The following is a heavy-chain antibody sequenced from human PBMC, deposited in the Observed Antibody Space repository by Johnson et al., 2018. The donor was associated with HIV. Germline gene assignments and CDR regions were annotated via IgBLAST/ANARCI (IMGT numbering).Heavy chain of an antibody. CDR1: GFTFNNYD. CDR2: IGTAGDT. Sequence: MLLVESGGGLVQPGESLRLSCAASGFTFNNYDMHWVRRATGKGLEWVSAIGTAGDTYYPDSVKGRFTISRENAMNSLYLQMNSLRAGDTAVYYCARGPPYYDSSGGYAFDIWGQGTVVAVAS. J-gene: IGHJ3*02. V-gene: IGHV3-13*01. CDR3: ARGPPYYDSSGGYAFDI. D-gene: IGHD3-22*01.